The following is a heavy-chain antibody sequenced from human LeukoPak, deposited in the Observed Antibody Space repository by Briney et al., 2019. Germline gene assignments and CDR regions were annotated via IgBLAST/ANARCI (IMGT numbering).Heavy chain of an antibody. D-gene: IGHD5-18*01. CDR2: ISGSSDRT. CDR3: AKRTAGYNYGPNWFDP. V-gene: IGHV3-23*01. CDR1: GFSFSDSA. Sequence: GSLRLSCAASGFSFSDSAMSWVRQTPGKGLEWVSDISGSSDRTYYADSVKGRFTISRDNSKNTLYLQINSLRAEDTAVYYCAKRTAGYNYGPNWFDPWGQRTLVTVSS. J-gene: IGHJ5*02.